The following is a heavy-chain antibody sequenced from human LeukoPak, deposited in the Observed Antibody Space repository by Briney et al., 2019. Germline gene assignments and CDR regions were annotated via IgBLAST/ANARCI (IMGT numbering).Heavy chain of an antibody. J-gene: IGHJ4*02. Sequence: GGSLTLSCAASGLTLSTYWMHWVRQGPGKGLEWVSAIHRSGGSTYYADSVKGRFTISRDNSKNTLYLQMNSLRAEDTAVYYCAKVPNSGSYYYFDYWGQGILVTVSS. D-gene: IGHD1-26*01. CDR2: IHRSGGST. CDR3: AKVPNSGSYYYFDY. CDR1: GLTLSTYW. V-gene: IGHV3-23*01.